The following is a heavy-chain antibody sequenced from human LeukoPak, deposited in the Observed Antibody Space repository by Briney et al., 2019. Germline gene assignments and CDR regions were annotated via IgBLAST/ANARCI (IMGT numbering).Heavy chain of an antibody. CDR2: ISYDGSNK. J-gene: IGHJ4*02. D-gene: IGHD3-10*01. Sequence: GGSLRLSCAASGFTFSSYAMHWVRQAPGKGLEWVAVISYDGSNKYYADSVKGRFTISSDNSKNTLYLQMNSLRAEDTAVYYCARDGSGSYYKDGRFDYWGQGTLVTVSS. CDR1: GFTFSSYA. V-gene: IGHV3-30*04. CDR3: ARDGSGSYYKDGRFDY.